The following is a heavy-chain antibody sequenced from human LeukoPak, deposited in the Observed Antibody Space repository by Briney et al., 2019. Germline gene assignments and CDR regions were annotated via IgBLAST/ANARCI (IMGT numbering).Heavy chain of an antibody. CDR2: IYPGDSDT. D-gene: IGHD3-3*01. J-gene: IGHJ4*02. CDR3: ARNDFWSGYYDYFDY. V-gene: IGHV5-51*01. CDR1: GYSFTSYW. Sequence: GESLKISCKGSGYSFTSYWIGWVRQMPGKGLEWTGIIYPGDSDTRYSPSFQGQVTISADKSISTAYLQWSSLKASDTAMYYCARNDFWSGYYDYFDYWGQGTLVTVSS.